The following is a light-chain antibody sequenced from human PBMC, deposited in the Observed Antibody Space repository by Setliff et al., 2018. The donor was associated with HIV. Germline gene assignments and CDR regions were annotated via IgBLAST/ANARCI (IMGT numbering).Light chain of an antibody. Sequence: QSALTQPASVSGSPGQSITISCTGTSSDVGGHTFVSWYQQHPGKVPKLIIYGVNNRPSGVSNRFSGSKSGNTASLTISGLQAEDEALYYCSSYSSTSTLIFGGGT. CDR2: GVN. CDR1: SSDVGGHTF. J-gene: IGLJ2*01. V-gene: IGLV2-14*01. CDR3: SSYSSTSTLI.